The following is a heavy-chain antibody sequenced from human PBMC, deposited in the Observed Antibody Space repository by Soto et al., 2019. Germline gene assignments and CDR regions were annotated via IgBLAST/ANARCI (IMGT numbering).Heavy chain of an antibody. CDR2: TSYSGNT. V-gene: IGHV4-59*02. Sequence: QVQLQESGPGLLKPSETLSLTCTISGGSVSTYYWSWIRQPPGKELEWIGLTSYSGNTNYNPSLKSRGAIAVDTSKNQFSLTLSSVTAADTAVYYCARDGVGPFDYWGQGTLVTVSS. CDR1: GGSVSTYY. CDR3: ARDGVGPFDY. J-gene: IGHJ4*02. D-gene: IGHD3-3*01.